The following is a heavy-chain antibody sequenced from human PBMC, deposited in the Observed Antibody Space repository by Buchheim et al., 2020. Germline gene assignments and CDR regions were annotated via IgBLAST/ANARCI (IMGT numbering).Heavy chain of an antibody. D-gene: IGHD1-7*01. V-gene: IGHV1-2*06. CDR3: ARGLELGYYYYGMDV. CDR1: GYTFTGYY. Sequence: QVQLVQSGAEVKKPGASVKVSCKASGYTFTGYYMHWVRQAPGQGLEWMGRINPNSGGTNYAQKFQGRDTMTRETFLSTAHMGLSRLRSDDTAVYYCARGLELGYYYYGMDVWGQGTT. CDR2: INPNSGGT. J-gene: IGHJ6*02.